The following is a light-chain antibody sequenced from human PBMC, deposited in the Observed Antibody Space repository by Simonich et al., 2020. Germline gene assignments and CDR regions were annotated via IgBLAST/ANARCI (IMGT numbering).Light chain of an antibody. J-gene: IGKJ4*01. CDR2: AAS. Sequence: DIQMTQSPSTLSASVGDRVTITCRASQSISSWLAWYQQKPGKAPKLLLYAASRLESGVPSRCSGSGSGTDYTLTISSLQPEDFATYYCQQYYSTPLTFGGGTKVEIK. V-gene: IGKV1-NL1*01. CDR1: QSISSW. CDR3: QQYYSTPLT.